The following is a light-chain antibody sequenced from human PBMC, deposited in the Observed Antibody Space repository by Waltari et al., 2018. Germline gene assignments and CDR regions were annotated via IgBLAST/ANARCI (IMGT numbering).Light chain of an antibody. CDR3: QQYYSTPRGT. J-gene: IGKJ1*01. CDR1: QGVLYSSNNKNY. CDR2: WAS. V-gene: IGKV4-1*01. Sequence: DIVMTQSPDSLAVALGERATINCKSSQGVLYSSNNKNYLAWYQQKPGQPPKLLIYWASTRESGVPDRFSGSGSGTDFTLTISSLQAEDVAVYYCQQYYSTPRGTFGQGTKVEIK.